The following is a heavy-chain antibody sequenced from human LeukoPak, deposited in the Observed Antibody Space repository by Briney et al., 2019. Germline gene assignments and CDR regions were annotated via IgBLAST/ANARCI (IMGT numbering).Heavy chain of an antibody. D-gene: IGHD4-23*01. CDR3: ARTGGQYYFDY. CDR1: GGTFSSYA. V-gene: IGHV1-69*13. CDR2: IIPIFGTA. Sequence: SVKVSCKASGGTFSSYAISWVRQAPGQGLEWIGGIIPIFGTANYAQKFQGRVTITADESTSTAYMELSSLRSEDTAVYYCARTGGQYYFDYWGQGTLVTVSS. J-gene: IGHJ4*02.